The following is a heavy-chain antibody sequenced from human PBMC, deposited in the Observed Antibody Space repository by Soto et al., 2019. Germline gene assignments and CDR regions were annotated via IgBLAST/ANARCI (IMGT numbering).Heavy chain of an antibody. D-gene: IGHD6-19*01. V-gene: IGHV4-34*01. CDR2: INHSGST. J-gene: IGHJ3*02. Sequence: SETLSHTCAVYGGSFSGYYWSWIRQPPPKGLEWIGEINHSGSTNYNPSLKSRVTISVDTSKNQFSLKLSSVTAADTAAYYCARVTKAQWLVKYAFDIWGQGTMVTVSS. CDR1: GGSFSGYY. CDR3: ARVTKAQWLVKYAFDI.